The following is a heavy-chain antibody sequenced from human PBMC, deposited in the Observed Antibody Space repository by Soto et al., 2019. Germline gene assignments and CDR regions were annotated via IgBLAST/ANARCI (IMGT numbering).Heavy chain of an antibody. CDR1: GYTFSDFD. Sequence: QAHLEQSGAELKRPGASVKVSCKASGYTFSDFDINWLRQASGQGPEWMGWMNAKSGDTFFPQRFQGKFNMMWDTSLSTAYKEVGSLTSDDTAIYYCARGNPFNYAGFEVWGQGTTVAVSS. V-gene: IGHV1-8*01. J-gene: IGHJ6*02. CDR2: MNAKSGDT. D-gene: IGHD3-16*01. CDR3: ARGNPFNYAGFEV.